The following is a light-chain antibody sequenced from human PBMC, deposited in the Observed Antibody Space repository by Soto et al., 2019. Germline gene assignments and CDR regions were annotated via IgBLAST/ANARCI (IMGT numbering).Light chain of an antibody. CDR3: CSYAGNYVL. J-gene: IGLJ3*02. CDR2: DVS. CDR1: SSDVGGYTS. Sequence: QSALTQPRSVSGSPGQSVTISCTGTSSDVGGYTSVSWYQQHPDKAPKVIIYDVSRRPSGVPDRFSGSKSGNTASLTISGLQAEDEADYYCCSYAGNYVLFGGGTKLTVL. V-gene: IGLV2-11*01.